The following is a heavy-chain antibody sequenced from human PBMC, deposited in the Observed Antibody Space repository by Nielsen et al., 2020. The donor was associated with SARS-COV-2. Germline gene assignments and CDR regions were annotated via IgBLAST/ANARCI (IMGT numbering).Heavy chain of an antibody. J-gene: IGHJ4*02. D-gene: IGHD3-16*01. Sequence: GGSLRLSCAASGFTFSNYGMHWVRQAPGKGLDWVAVMSYDGSDKYYGDFVKGRFTISRDNSKNTLFLHMSRLRADDTALYYCAKAGGKNAGGIIDYWGPGTLVTVSS. CDR2: MSYDGSDK. V-gene: IGHV3-30*18. CDR3: AKAGGKNAGGIIDY. CDR1: GFTFSNYG.